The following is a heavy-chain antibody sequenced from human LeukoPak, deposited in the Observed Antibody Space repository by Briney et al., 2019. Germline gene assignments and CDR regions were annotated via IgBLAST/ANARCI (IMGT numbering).Heavy chain of an antibody. CDR2: ISGSGGST. CDR3: AKDSCSSSSCYYDY. V-gene: IGHV3-23*01. CDR1: GFTFSSAW. D-gene: IGHD2-2*01. Sequence: PGGSLRLSCATSGFTFSSAWMRWVRQAPGKGLEWVSAISGSGGSTYYADSVKGRFTISRDNSKNTLYVQMNSLRAEDTAVYYCAKDSCSSSSCYYDYWGQGTLVTVSS. J-gene: IGHJ4*02.